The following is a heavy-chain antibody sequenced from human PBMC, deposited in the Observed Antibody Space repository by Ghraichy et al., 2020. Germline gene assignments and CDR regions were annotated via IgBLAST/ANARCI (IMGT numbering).Heavy chain of an antibody. J-gene: IGHJ4*02. V-gene: IGHV3-30*03. D-gene: IGHD3-3*01. CDR2: ISFDGSQE. CDR1: GFTFTNHG. CDR3: ARGITIAAVLEENFDH. Sequence: GGSLRLSCAASGFTFTNHGFHWVRLAPGKGLVWLAYISFDGSQEQYADSIKGRFTIGRDNSKNTLYLDMISLRPDDTAVYYCARGITIAAVLEENFDHWGQGILVTVSS.